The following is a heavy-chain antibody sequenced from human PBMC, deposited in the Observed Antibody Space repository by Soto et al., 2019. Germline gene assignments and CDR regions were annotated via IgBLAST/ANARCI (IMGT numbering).Heavy chain of an antibody. Sequence: SQTLSLTCAISGDSVSSNSAAWNWIRQSPSRGLEWLGRTYYRSKCYNDYAVSVKSRITINPDTSKNQFSLQLNSVTPEDTAVYYCARGWYGYGSSWYQTNYYHYYVHVWGEGTQLTVSS. D-gene: IGHD6-13*01. CDR2: TYYRSKCYN. CDR3: ARGWYGYGSSWYQTNYYHYYVHV. V-gene: IGHV6-1*01. CDR1: GDSVSSNSAA. J-gene: IGHJ6*03.